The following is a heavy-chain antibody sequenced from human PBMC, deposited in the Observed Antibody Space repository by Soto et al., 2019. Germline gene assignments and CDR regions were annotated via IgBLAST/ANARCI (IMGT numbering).Heavy chain of an antibody. CDR3: AKGRGGFDP. Sequence: EVQLLESGGGLVQRGGSLRLSCAASGFYFSTYVMSWVRQAPGRGLEWVSTISVSGITTFYADSVKGRFTISRDNSKNTLYLHMSSLRGDDTAKYYCAKGRGGFDPWGQGTLVTVSS. J-gene: IGHJ5*02. CDR2: ISVSGITT. D-gene: IGHD3-10*01. CDR1: GFYFSTYV. V-gene: IGHV3-23*01.